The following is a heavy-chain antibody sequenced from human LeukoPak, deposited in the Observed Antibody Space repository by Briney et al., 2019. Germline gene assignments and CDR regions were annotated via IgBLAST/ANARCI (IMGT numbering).Heavy chain of an antibody. CDR1: GYSFSSYW. D-gene: IGHD1-26*01. V-gene: IGHV5-51*01. CDR2: INSGRSDT. J-gene: IGHJ4*02. CDR3: ARRVVGATQIDY. Sequence: GESLKISCKGSGYSFSSYWIGWVRQMPGKGLEWMGIINSGRSDTRYSPPFQGQVTISADKSISTAYLQWSSLKASDTAMYYCARRVVGATQIDYWGQGTLVTVSS.